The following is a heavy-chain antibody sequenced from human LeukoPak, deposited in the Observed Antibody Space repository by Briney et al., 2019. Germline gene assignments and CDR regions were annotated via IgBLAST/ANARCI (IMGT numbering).Heavy chain of an antibody. V-gene: IGHV4-39*01. CDR2: IYHSGST. CDR1: GGSIDSRSYY. CDR3: ARRSEFDNTHYHYFDY. J-gene: IGHJ4*02. D-gene: IGHD2-15*01. Sequence: SETLSLTCTVSGGSIDSRSYYWDWIRQAPGKGLEWIGTIYHSGSTEYNPSLKSRVAIFVDTSKNQFSLILHSVAAAGTAVYYCARRSEFDNTHYHYFDYWGQGALVTVSS.